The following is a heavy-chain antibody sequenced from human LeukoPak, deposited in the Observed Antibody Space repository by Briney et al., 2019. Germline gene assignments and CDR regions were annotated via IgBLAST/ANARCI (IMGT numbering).Heavy chain of an antibody. J-gene: IGHJ1*01. CDR1: GFTFNIYA. Sequence: PGGSLRLSCAASGFTFNIYAMSWVRQAPEKGLEWVSAISETSRKTYYADPVKGRFTISRDNSKNTLYLQMNDLRDEDTAVYYCVQEARRDGYKLAPVAEHWGQETLVTVSS. CDR2: ISETSRKT. CDR3: VQEARRDGYKLAPVAEH. D-gene: IGHD5-24*01. V-gene: IGHV3-23*01.